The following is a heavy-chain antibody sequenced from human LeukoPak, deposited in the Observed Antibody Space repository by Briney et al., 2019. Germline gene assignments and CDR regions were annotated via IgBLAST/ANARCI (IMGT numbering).Heavy chain of an antibody. V-gene: IGHV3-23*01. CDR2: ISGSGGST. D-gene: IGHD3-10*01. CDR1: GFTFSSYA. CDR3: AKNIRLGYYYGSGSYFDY. J-gene: IGHJ4*02. Sequence: PGGSLRLSCAASGFTFSSYAMSWVRQAPGKGLEWVSAISGSGGSTYYADSVKSRFTISRDNSKNTLYLQMNSLRAEDTAVYYCAKNIRLGYYYGSGSYFDYWGQGTLVTVSS.